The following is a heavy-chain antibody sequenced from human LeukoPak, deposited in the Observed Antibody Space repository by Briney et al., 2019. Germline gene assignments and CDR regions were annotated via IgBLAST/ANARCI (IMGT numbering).Heavy chain of an antibody. CDR1: GFTFSSYG. J-gene: IGHJ5*02. D-gene: IGHD5-18*01. CDR2: ISYDGSNK. V-gene: IGHV3-30*18. CDR3: AKDGGQWIQLWSAPNWFDP. Sequence: GGSLRLSWAASGFTFSSYGMHWVRQAPGKGLEWVAVISYDGSNKYYADSVKGRFTISRDNSKNTLYLQMNSLRAEDTAVYYCAKDGGQWIQLWSAPNWFDPWGQGTLVTVSS.